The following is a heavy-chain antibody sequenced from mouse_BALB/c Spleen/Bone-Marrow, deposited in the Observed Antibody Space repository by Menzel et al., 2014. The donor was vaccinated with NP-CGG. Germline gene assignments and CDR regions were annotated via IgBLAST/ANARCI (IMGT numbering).Heavy chain of an antibody. CDR3: ARARSTMITTEAMDY. D-gene: IGHD2-4*01. J-gene: IGHJ4*01. CDR2: ISSGSSTI. Sequence: EVQVVESGGGLVQPGGSRKLSCAASGFTFSRSGMHWVRQAPEKGLEWVAYISSGSSTIYYADTMKGRFTISRDNPKNTLFLQITSLRSEDTAMYYCARARSTMITTEAMDYWGQGTSVIVSS. V-gene: IGHV5-17*02. CDR1: GFTFSRSG.